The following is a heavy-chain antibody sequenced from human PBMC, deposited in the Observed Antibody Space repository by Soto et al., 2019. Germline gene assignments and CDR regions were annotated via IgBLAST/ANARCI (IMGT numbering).Heavy chain of an antibody. CDR3: AKDARDTGGNSGIDY. CDR1: EFTFNSYA. V-gene: IGHV3-23*01. CDR2: IIGSGAIT. D-gene: IGHD2-21*02. Sequence: EVQLLESGGDLVQPGGSLRLSCVASEFTFNSYAMSWVRQAPGMGLEWVSSIIGSGAITYYADSVKGRFTISRDNSKSTLYLQMNSLRVEDMALYYCAKDARDTGGNSGIDYWGQGTLVTVSS. J-gene: IGHJ4*02.